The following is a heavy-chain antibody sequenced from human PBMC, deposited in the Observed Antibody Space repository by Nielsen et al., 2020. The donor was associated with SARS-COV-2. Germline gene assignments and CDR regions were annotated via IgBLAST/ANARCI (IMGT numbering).Heavy chain of an antibody. D-gene: IGHD3-9*01. Sequence: GGSLRLSCEASGFTFSTYGMHWVRQGPGKGLEWVALIWYDGSNKYYGESVKGRFSISRDNSKNTLYLQMNSLRAEDTAVYYCARDKVYYDILTGYLGLYAFDIWGQGTMVTVSS. J-gene: IGHJ3*02. CDR3: ARDKVYYDILTGYLGLYAFDI. V-gene: IGHV3-33*01. CDR2: IWYDGSNK. CDR1: GFTFSTYG.